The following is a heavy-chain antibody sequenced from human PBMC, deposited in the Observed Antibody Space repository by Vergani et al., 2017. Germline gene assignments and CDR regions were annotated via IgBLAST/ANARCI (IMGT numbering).Heavy chain of an antibody. CDR3: ARRTHDYGDYENPNDAFDI. V-gene: IGHV4-34*01. CDR1: GGSFSGYY. D-gene: IGHD4-17*01. CDR2: INHSGST. Sequence: QVQLQQWGAGLLKPSETLSLTCAVYGGSFSGYYWSWIRQPPGKGLEWIGEINHSGSTNYNPSLKSRVTISVDTSKNQFSLKLSSVTAADTAVYYCARRTHDYGDYENPNDAFDIWGQGTMVTVSS. J-gene: IGHJ3*02.